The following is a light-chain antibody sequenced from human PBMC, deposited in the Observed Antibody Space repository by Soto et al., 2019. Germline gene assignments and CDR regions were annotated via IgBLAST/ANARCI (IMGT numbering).Light chain of an antibody. CDR2: KGT. CDR1: SGDVGAYDS. CDR3: CSSAPESTYV. Sequence: QSLLSQPASVSGSAGQSSTISCTVASGDVGAYDSVSWYQQHPHKAPQLIIYKGTQRPSGVSNRFSGSTSGNAASLTISGLQADDEADYFCCSSAPESTYVCGTGSKVTVL. V-gene: IGLV2-23*01. J-gene: IGLJ1*01.